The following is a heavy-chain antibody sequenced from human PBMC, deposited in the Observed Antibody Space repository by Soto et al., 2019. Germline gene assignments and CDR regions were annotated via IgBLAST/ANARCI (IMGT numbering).Heavy chain of an antibody. V-gene: IGHV3-7*01. J-gene: IGHJ4*02. CDR2: MSPDGSQE. CDR3: ARFYN. CDR1: GFTFSDYW. Sequence: EVQVLESGGGLVQAGGSLRPSCVASGFTFSDYWMSWVRLTPGKGPEWVAHMSPDGSQESYVDSVKGRFTMSRDNAQNSLFLHMSSLRPEDTAIYYCARFYNWGPGTRVTVSS.